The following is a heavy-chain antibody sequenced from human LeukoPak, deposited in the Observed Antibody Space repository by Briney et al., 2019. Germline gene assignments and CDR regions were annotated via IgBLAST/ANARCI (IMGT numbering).Heavy chain of an antibody. CDR1: GGSFSGYY. CDR2: INHSGST. J-gene: IGHJ5*02. CDR3: ARHGLLWFGATKNWFDP. D-gene: IGHD3-10*01. V-gene: IGHV4-34*01. Sequence: PSETLSLTCAVYGGSFSGYYWSWIRQLPGKGLEWIGEINHSGSTNYNPSLKSRVTISVDTSKNQFSLKLSSVTAADTAVYYCARHGLLWFGATKNWFDPWGQGTLVTVSS.